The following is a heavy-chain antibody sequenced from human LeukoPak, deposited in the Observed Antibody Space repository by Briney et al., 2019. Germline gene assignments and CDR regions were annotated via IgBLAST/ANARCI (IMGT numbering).Heavy chain of an antibody. D-gene: IGHD5-24*01. CDR2: IYPVNSDT. CDR1: GYSFTNYS. J-gene: IGHJ5*02. CDR3: ARLRDGSNWFDP. V-gene: IGHV5-51*01. Sequence: GESLKIYCTGSGYSFTNYSINWARQMSGKGLEWMGFIYPVNSDTRYSPSFQGKATISAPKSIPTAYLQWSSLMASDTAMYYCARLRDGSNWFDPWGQGTLVTVSS.